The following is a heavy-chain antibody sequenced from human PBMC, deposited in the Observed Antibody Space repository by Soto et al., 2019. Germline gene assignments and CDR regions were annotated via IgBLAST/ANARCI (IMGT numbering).Heavy chain of an antibody. CDR3: ARDEGGGPSDY. J-gene: IGHJ4*02. Sequence: ASVKVSCKASGYTFTSYAMHWVRQAPGQRLEWMGWINAGNGNTKYSQKFQGRVTITRDTSASTAYMELSSLRSEDTAVYFCARDEGGGPSDYWGQGTLVTVSS. D-gene: IGHD3-16*01. CDR2: INAGNGNT. CDR1: GYTFTSYA. V-gene: IGHV1-3*01.